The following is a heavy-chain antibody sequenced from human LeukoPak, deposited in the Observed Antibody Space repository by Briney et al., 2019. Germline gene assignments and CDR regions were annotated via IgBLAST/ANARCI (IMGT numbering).Heavy chain of an antibody. CDR3: ARVTRNSGRHPSLFDN. D-gene: IGHD1-26*01. J-gene: IGHJ5*02. CDR1: EFTFSAYW. V-gene: IGHV3-7*01. CDR2: IKEDGRET. Sequence: GGSLRLSCAASEFTFSAYWMSGVRQAPGKGLEGVANIKEDGRETYCVDSVKGRFTISRDNAKNSLYLRVNSLRAEDTAVYYCARVTRNSGRHPSLFDNWGQGTLVIVSS.